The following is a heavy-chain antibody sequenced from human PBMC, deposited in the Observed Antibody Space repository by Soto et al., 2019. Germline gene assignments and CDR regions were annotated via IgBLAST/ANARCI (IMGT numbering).Heavy chain of an antibody. CDR1: GGTFSSYT. CDR2: IIPILGIA. CDR3: ARGRVVVAATPSDFDI. D-gene: IGHD2-15*01. J-gene: IGHJ3*02. Sequence: SVKVSCKASGGTFSSYTISWVRQAPGQGLEWMGRIIPILGIANYAQKFQGRVTITADKSTSTAYMELSSLRSEDTAVYYCARGRVVVAATPSDFDIWGQGTMVTVSS. V-gene: IGHV1-69*02.